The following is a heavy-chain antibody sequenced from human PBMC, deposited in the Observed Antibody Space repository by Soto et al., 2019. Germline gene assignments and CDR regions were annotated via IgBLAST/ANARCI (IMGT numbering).Heavy chain of an antibody. CDR3: ARGWAYGALFDY. D-gene: IGHD4-17*01. J-gene: IGHJ4*02. CDR2: INHSGST. Sequence: SETLSLTCAVYGGSFSGYYWSWIRQPPGKGLEWIGEINHSGSTNYNPSLKSRVTISVDTSKNQFSLKLSSVTAADTAVYYCARGWAYGALFDYWGQGTLVTVSS. CDR1: GGSFSGYY. V-gene: IGHV4-34*01.